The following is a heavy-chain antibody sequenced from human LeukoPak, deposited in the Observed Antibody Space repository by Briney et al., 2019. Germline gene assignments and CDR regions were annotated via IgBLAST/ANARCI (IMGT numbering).Heavy chain of an antibody. CDR1: GFTFSSYA. D-gene: IGHD3-10*01. Sequence: GGSLRLSCAASGFTFSSYAMSWVRQAPGKGLEWVSAISGSGGSTYYADSVKGRFTISRDNSKNTLYLLMNSLRAEDTAVYYCATKDLWFGEYYFDYWGQGTLVTVSS. V-gene: IGHV3-23*01. CDR2: ISGSGGST. J-gene: IGHJ4*02. CDR3: ATKDLWFGEYYFDY.